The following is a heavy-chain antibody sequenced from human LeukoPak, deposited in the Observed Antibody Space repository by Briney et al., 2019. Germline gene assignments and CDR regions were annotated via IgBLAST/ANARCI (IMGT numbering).Heavy chain of an antibody. CDR2: IYPGDSDT. D-gene: IGHD2-21*02. Sequence: GESLKISCEGCGYSFTSYWIGWVRQMHGKGLEWMGIIYPGDSDTRYSPSFQGQVTISADKSISTAYLQWSSLKASDTAMYYCARLAYCGGDCYSAFDIWGQGTMVTVSS. CDR1: GYSFTSYW. V-gene: IGHV5-51*01. CDR3: ARLAYCGGDCYSAFDI. J-gene: IGHJ3*02.